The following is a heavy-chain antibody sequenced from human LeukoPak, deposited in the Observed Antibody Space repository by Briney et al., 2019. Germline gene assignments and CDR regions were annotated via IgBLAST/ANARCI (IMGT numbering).Heavy chain of an antibody. CDR2: INHSGST. J-gene: IGHJ3*02. CDR3: ARARRRVVVAATHPTGAAFDI. CDR1: GGSFSGYY. Sequence: PSETLSLTCAVYGGSFSGYYWSWVRQPPGKGLEWIGEINHSGSTNYNPSLKSRVTISVDTSKNQFSLKLSSVTAADTAVYYCARARRRVVVAATHPTGAAFDIWGQGTMVTVSS. V-gene: IGHV4-34*01. D-gene: IGHD2-15*01.